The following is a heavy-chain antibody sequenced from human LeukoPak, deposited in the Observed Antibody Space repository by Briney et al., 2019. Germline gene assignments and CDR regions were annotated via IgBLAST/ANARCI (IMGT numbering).Heavy chain of an antibody. CDR2: ISGSGGST. D-gene: IGHD3-22*01. J-gene: IGHJ4*02. CDR1: GFTFSSYA. CDR3: AKGSHYYDSSGYYYPFWY. Sequence: GGSLRLSCAASGFTFSSYAMSWVRQAPGKGLEWVSAISGSGGSTYYADSVKGRFTISRDNSKNTLYLQMNSLGAEDTAVYYCAKGSHYYDSSGYYYPFWYWGQGTLVTVSS. V-gene: IGHV3-23*01.